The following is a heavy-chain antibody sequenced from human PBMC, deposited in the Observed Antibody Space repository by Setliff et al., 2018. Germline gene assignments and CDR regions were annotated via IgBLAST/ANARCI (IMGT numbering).Heavy chain of an antibody. D-gene: IGHD2-8*02. CDR3: ARMSTSGPHYDY. Sequence: ASVKVSCKASGYTFSSNAFHWVRQAPGQTLEWMGWIHAGSSNTLYSQRFQDRITISRDTSATTVHMELSSLRSDDTAVYYCARMSTSGPHYDYWGQGTQVTVPQ. CDR1: GYTFSSNA. V-gene: IGHV1-3*01. CDR2: IHAGSSNT. J-gene: IGHJ4*02.